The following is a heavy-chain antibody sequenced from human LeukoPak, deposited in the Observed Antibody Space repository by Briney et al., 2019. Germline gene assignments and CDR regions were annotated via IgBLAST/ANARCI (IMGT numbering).Heavy chain of an antibody. V-gene: IGHV3-23*01. D-gene: IGHD6-19*01. CDR3: AKGIYSSGWSYFDY. CDR2: IRDSGAYG. J-gene: IGHJ4*01. Sequence: GGSLTLSCAASGFTFSNYAMGWVRQAPGKGLEWVSTIRDSGAYGFYADSVKGRFTISRDNSKNTLYLQMNSLRAEDTAVYCCAKGIYSSGWSYFDYWGHGTLVTVSS. CDR1: GFTFSNYA.